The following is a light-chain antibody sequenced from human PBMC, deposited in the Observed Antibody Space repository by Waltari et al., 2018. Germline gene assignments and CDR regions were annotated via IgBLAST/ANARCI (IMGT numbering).Light chain of an antibody. Sequence: SSVLTQAPSVSVAPGQTATVTCGGDNIGGRSVPWYQLRPGRAPVLVVYLDRDRPSVIPDRFAGSKSGNAATLTISRAEAGDEADYYCHVWDGKTVMFGGGTKLTVL. CDR1: NIGGRS. CDR3: HVWDGKTVM. V-gene: IGLV3-21*02. J-gene: IGLJ3*02. CDR2: LDR.